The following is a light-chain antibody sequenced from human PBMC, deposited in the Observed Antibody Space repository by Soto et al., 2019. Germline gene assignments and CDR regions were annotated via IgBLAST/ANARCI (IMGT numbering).Light chain of an antibody. CDR2: KVS. CDR3: MQGTHWPPT. J-gene: IGKJ1*01. CDR1: QSLVYSDGNTY. V-gene: IGKV2-30*01. Sequence: DVVMTQSPLSLPVTLGQPASISCRSSQSLVYSDGNTYWNWFQQRPGQSPRRLIYKVSKRDSGVPDRFSGRGSGTDFTLKISRVEAEDVAVYYCMQGTHWPPTFGQGTKVEIK.